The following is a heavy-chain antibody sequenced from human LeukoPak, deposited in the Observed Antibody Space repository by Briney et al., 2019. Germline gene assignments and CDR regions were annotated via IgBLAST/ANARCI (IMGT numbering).Heavy chain of an antibody. CDR3: ARPSDGWFGEQFGGMDV. V-gene: IGHV1-8*01. D-gene: IGHD3-10*01. J-gene: IGHJ6*02. CDR2: MNPNSGNT. CDR1: GYTFTSYD. Sequence: ASVKVSCKASGYTFTSYDINWVRQATGQGLEWMGWMNPNSGNTGYAQKFQGRVTMTRNTSIRTAYMELSSLRSEDTAVYYCARPSDGWFGEQFGGMDVWGQGTTVTVSS.